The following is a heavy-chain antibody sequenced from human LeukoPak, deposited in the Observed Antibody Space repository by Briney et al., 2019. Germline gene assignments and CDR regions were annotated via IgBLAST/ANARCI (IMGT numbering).Heavy chain of an antibody. D-gene: IGHD2-2*01. CDR2: ISYDGSNK. CDR1: GFTFSSYA. CDR3: ASLYCSSTSCYRWAYYYYGMDV. Sequence: PGGSLRLSCAASGFTFSSYAMHWVRQAPGKGLEWVAVISYDGSNKYYADSVEGRFTISRDNSKNTLYLQMNSLRAEDTAVYYCASLYCSSTSCYRWAYYYYGMDVWGQGTTVTVSS. V-gene: IGHV3-30-3*01. J-gene: IGHJ6*02.